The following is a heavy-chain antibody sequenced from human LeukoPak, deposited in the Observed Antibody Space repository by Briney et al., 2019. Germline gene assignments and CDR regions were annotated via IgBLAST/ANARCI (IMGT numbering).Heavy chain of an antibody. CDR1: GYTFTSYA. CDR3: ARDRGIAARRSAFDI. CDR2: INAGNGNT. J-gene: IGHJ3*02. D-gene: IGHD6-6*01. V-gene: IGHV1-3*01. Sequence: WASVKVSCKASGYTFTSYAMHWVRQAPGQRLEWMGWINAGNGNTKYSQEFQGRVTITRDTSTSTAYMELRSLRSDDTAVYYCARDRGIAARRSAFDIWGQGTMVTVSS.